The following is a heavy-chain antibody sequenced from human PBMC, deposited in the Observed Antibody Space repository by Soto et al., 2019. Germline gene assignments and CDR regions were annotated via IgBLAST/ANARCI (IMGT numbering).Heavy chain of an antibody. D-gene: IGHD1-1*01. CDR3: ARPNDAYPILYGMDV. Sequence: QVQLVQSGAEVRKPGASVKVSCKASGYTFTSYDINWVRQATGQGLEWMGWMNPNSGNTGYAQKFQGRVTMTRNTSISTAYMELSSLRSEDTAVYYCARPNDAYPILYGMDVWGQGTTVTVSS. CDR2: MNPNSGNT. CDR1: GYTFTSYD. J-gene: IGHJ6*02. V-gene: IGHV1-8*01.